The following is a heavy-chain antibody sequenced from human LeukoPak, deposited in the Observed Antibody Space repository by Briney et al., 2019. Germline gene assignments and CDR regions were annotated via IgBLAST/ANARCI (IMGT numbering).Heavy chain of an antibody. Sequence: SETLSLTCTVSGGSISSYYWSWIRQPPGKGLEWIGYIYYSGSTNYNPSLKSRVTISVDTSKNQFSLKLSSVTAADTAVYYCARSKAGLRIDYWGQGTLVTVSS. CDR3: ARSKAGLRIDY. CDR2: IYYSGST. CDR1: GGSISSYY. J-gene: IGHJ4*02. D-gene: IGHD4-17*01. V-gene: IGHV4-59*01.